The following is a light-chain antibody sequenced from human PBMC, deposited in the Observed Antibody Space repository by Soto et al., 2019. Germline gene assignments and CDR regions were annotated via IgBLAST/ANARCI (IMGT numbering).Light chain of an antibody. CDR3: QQYYSSST. CDR2: LAS. Sequence: DIQMTQSPSTLSASVGDRVSLTCRASQSIDSSLAWYQHKPGKAPKLLTYLASSLDSEVPSRFSGSGSETELPRSISSLQPDDFAPYYCQQYYSSSTFGQGTKVEIK. CDR1: QSIDSS. V-gene: IGKV1-5*03. J-gene: IGKJ1*01.